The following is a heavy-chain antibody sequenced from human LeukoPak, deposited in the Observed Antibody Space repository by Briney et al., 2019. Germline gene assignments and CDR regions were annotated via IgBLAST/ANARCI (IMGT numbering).Heavy chain of an antibody. V-gene: IGHV3-48*03. CDR3: ARGGNYYNEAFDI. Sequence: GGSLRLSCAASGFTFSSYEMNWVRQAPGKGLEWVSYISSSGSTIYYADSVKGRFTISRDNARNSLFLPMSSLRAEDTAVYFCARGGNYYNEAFDIWGRGTMVTVSS. CDR1: GFTFSSYE. CDR2: ISSSGSTI. J-gene: IGHJ3*02. D-gene: IGHD1-26*01.